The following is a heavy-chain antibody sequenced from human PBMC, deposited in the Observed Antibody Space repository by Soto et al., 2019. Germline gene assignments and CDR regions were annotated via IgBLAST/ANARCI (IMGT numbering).Heavy chain of an antibody. D-gene: IGHD6-19*01. CDR2: TYYRSKWYN. CDR3: ARDPEKKKQWLVYFDY. CDR1: GDSVSSNSAA. V-gene: IGHV6-1*01. Sequence: SQTLSLTCAISGDSVSSNSAAWNWIRQSPSRGLEWLGRTYYRSKWYNDYAVSVKSRITINPDTSKNQFSLQLNSVTPEDTAVYYCARDPEKKKQWLVYFDYWGQGTLVTVSS. J-gene: IGHJ4*02.